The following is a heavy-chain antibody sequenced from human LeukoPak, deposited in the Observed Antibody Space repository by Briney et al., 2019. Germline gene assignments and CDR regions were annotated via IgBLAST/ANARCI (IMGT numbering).Heavy chain of an antibody. Sequence: GGSLTLSCAASGFTFSSYGMSWVRQAPGRGLEGVSAISGSGGSTYYADSVKGRFTISRDNSKNTLYLQMNSLRAEDTAVYYCAKGSWYSGSTKYYYYYYMDVWGKGTTVTISS. V-gene: IGHV3-23*01. CDR3: AKGSWYSGSTKYYYYYYMDV. CDR1: GFTFSSYG. D-gene: IGHD6-19*01. CDR2: ISGSGGST. J-gene: IGHJ6*03.